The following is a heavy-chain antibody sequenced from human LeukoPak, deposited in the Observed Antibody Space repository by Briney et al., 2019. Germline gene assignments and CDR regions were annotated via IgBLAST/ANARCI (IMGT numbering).Heavy chain of an antibody. V-gene: IGHV4-34*01. Sequence: PSETLSLTCAVYGGSFSGYYWSWIRQPPGKGLEWIGEINHSGSTNYNPSLKSRVTISVDTSKNQFSLKLGSVTAADTAVYYCARVKIGRYCSSTSCPGYYYGMDVWGQGTTVTVSS. CDR3: ARVKIGRYCSSTSCPGYYYGMDV. J-gene: IGHJ6*02. CDR1: GGSFSGYY. CDR2: INHSGST. D-gene: IGHD2-2*01.